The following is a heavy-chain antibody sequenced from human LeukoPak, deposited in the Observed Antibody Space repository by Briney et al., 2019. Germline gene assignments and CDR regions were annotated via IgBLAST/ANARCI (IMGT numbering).Heavy chain of an antibody. CDR3: AKEFSSSWYYYFDY. D-gene: IGHD6-13*01. CDR2: ISGSGCNT. V-gene: IGHV3-23*01. Sequence: GVSLRLSCAASEFTFSSYAMSWVRQAPGKGLEWVSAISGSGCNTYYTDSVKGRFTISRDNSKNTLYLQMNSLRAEDTAVYYCAKEFSSSWYYYFDYWGQGTLVT. CDR1: EFTFSSYA. J-gene: IGHJ4*02.